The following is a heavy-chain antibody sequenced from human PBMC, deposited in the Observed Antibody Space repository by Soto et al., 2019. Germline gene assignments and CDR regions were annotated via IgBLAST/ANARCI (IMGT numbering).Heavy chain of an antibody. J-gene: IGHJ5*02. V-gene: IGHV1-69*09. D-gene: IGHD6-19*01. CDR3: RVRAWAATCCCLFKQSNL. Sequence: QVQLVQSGAEVKKPESSVKVSCKTSGGTFVRHVISWVRQAPGQGPEWMGKINPLSGIPNYAQKFQDRVTFTADLDSSTVSKEMSSLSSHASAVYYCRVRAWAATCCCLFKQSNLWGQGTLVTAPS. CDR1: GGTFVRHV. CDR2: INPLSGIP.